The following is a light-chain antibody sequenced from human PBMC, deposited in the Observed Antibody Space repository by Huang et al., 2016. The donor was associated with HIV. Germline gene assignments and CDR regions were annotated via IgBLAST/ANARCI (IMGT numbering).Light chain of an antibody. CDR2: WAT. J-gene: IGKJ1*01. Sequence: DIVMTQSPDSLAVSPGERATINCKSSQSLLFSLSKKNDLAWFQQKPGRPPKLLIYWATTRESGVPDRFSGSGSGTDFTLTINNRQAEDVAVYFCLQYYSVPQTFGHGTKVEIK. CDR1: QSLLFSLSKKND. CDR3: LQYYSVPQT. V-gene: IGKV4-1*01.